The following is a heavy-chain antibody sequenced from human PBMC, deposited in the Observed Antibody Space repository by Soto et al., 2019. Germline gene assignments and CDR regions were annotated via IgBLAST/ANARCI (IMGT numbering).Heavy chain of an antibody. V-gene: IGHV3-33*01. CDR2: IWYDGSNR. CDR1: GFTFSSYG. CDR3: ARDLGHTRFDP. J-gene: IGHJ5*02. Sequence: GGSLRLSCAASGFTFSSYGMHWVRQAPGKGLEWVAVIWYDGSNRYYADSVKGRFTISRDNSKNTLYLQMNSLRAEDTAVYYCARDLGHTRFDPWGQGTLVTVSS.